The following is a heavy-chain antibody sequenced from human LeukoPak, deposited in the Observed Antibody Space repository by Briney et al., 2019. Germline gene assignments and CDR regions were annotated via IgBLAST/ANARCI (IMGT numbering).Heavy chain of an antibody. Sequence: PSETLSLTCAVYGGSFSGYYWSWIRQPPGKRLEWIGEINHSGSTNYNPSLKSRVTISVDTSKNQFSLKLSSVTAADTAVYYCASAYIVDYDAFDIWGQGTMVTVSS. CDR3: ASAYIVDYDAFDI. J-gene: IGHJ3*02. V-gene: IGHV4-34*01. D-gene: IGHD4-17*01. CDR2: INHSGST. CDR1: GGSFSGYY.